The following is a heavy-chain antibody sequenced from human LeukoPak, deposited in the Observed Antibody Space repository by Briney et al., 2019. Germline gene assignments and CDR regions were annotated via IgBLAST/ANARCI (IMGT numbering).Heavy chain of an antibody. CDR3: ARGRLDYYSYYGMAV. CDR2: MNHSGRT. D-gene: IGHD6-19*01. V-gene: IGHV4-34*01. CDR1: GGSFSGSF. J-gene: IGHJ6*02. Sequence: SSETLSLTCAVYGGSFSGSFWSWIRQPPGKGLEWIGEMNHSGRTNYNPSLKSRVTISVDTAKNQFSLKLTSVTAADTAVYYCARGRLDYYSYYGMAVWGQGTTVTVSS.